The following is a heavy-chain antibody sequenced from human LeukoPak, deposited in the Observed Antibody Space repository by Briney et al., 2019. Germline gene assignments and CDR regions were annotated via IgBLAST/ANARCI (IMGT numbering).Heavy chain of an antibody. V-gene: IGHV3-48*01. CDR1: GFIFSQYS. CDR3: ARAQVPIVVVPAAIDY. Sequence: GGSLRLSCAASGFIFSQYSMNWVRQAPGKGLEWVSHIRSSSETFYADSVKGRFTNSRDNSKNTLYLQMNSLRAEDTAVYYCARAQVPIVVVPAAIDYWGQGTLVTVSS. D-gene: IGHD2-2*01. J-gene: IGHJ4*02. CDR2: IRSSSET.